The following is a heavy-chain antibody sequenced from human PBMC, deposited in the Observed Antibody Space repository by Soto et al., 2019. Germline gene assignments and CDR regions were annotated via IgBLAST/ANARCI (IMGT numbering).Heavy chain of an antibody. J-gene: IGHJ4*02. Sequence: GVSLRLSCAASGFTFSSYAMSWVRQAPGKGLEWVSAISGSGGSTYYADSVKGRFTISRDNSKNTLYLQMNSLRAEDTAVYYCAKDRSLEILGDIVVVPAAIYFDYWGQGTLVTVSS. CDR2: ISGSGGST. CDR1: GFTFSSYA. V-gene: IGHV3-23*01. CDR3: AKDRSLEILGDIVVVPAAIYFDY. D-gene: IGHD2-2*01.